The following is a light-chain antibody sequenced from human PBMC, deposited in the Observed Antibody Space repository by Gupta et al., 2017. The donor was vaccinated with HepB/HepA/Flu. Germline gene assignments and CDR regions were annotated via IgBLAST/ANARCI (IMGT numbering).Light chain of an antibody. Sequence: IVLTQSPGTLSLSPGERATLSCRASQSVRSSYLACYQQKPGEAPSLLIYGASSRATAIPDRFSGSGSGTDFTLTISSLEPEDFTVYYCQQYDSVPITFGQGTRLDIK. V-gene: IGKV3-20*01. J-gene: IGKJ5*01. CDR3: QQYDSVPIT. CDR1: QSVRSSY. CDR2: GAS.